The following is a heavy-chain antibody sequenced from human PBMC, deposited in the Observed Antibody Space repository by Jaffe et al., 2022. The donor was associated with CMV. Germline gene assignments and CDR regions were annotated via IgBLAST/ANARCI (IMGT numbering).Heavy chain of an antibody. J-gene: IGHJ6*03. Sequence: QVQLQESGPGLAKPSGTLSVTCTVSSGSISSSYWWSWVRQPPGKGLEWIGEIYHSGDTHYNPSLKSRVTLSMDKSKNQFSLELTSVTAADTAVYYCAGADGSSWQNYYNYINVWGTGTTVTVSS. V-gene: IGHV4-4*02. CDR3: AGADGSSWQNYYNYINV. CDR2: IYHSGDT. D-gene: IGHD5-18*01. CDR1: SGSISSSYW.